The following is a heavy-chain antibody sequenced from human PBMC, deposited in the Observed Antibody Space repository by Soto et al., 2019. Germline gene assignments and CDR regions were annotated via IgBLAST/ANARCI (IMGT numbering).Heavy chain of an antibody. CDR1: GGSISSSSYY. V-gene: IGHV4-39*02. CDR3: ARDGYSSGWGNWFDP. D-gene: IGHD6-19*01. Sequence: SSETLSLTCTVSGGSISSSSYYWGWIRQPPGKGLEWIGSIYYSGSTYYNPSLKSRVTISVDTSKNQFSLKLSSVTAADTAVYYCARDGYSSGWGNWFDPWGQGTLVTVSS. CDR2: IYYSGST. J-gene: IGHJ5*02.